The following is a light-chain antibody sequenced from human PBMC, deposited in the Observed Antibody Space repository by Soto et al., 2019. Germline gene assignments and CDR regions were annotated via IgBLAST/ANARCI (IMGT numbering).Light chain of an antibody. V-gene: IGKV1-9*01. CDR2: AAS. Sequence: EIQLTQSPSFLSASVGDRVTITCRASQGISSYLAWYQQKPGKAPKLLIYAASTLHSGVPSRFSGSGSGTEFTLTISSLQPEDFATYYCQQLNSYSITFGQGTRLEIK. J-gene: IGKJ5*01. CDR1: QGISSY. CDR3: QQLNSYSIT.